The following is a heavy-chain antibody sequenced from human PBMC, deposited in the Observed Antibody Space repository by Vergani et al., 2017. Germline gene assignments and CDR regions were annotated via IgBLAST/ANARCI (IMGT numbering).Heavy chain of an antibody. J-gene: IGHJ6*02. Sequence: QVRLVESGGGVVQPGRSLRLSCAASGFTFSDHYMSWVRQAPGKGLEWISYMSSGDSIYYAGSVKGRFNVSWDNTKNTLYLQMNSLRAEDTAVYYCARETDTGSSVSYNYYAMDVWGQETTVSVSS. D-gene: IGHD3-9*01. CDR1: GFTFSDHY. CDR2: MSSGDSI. CDR3: ARETDTGSSVSYNYYAMDV. V-gene: IGHV3-11*04.